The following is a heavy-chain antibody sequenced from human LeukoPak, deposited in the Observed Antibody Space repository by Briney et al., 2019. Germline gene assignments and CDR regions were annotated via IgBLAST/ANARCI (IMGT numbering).Heavy chain of an antibody. Sequence: PSETLSLTCTVSGGSINSYYWSWIRQPPGKGLEWIGYIYYSGSTNYNPSLKSRVTMSVDTSKNQFSLKLSSVTAADTAVYYCARAHGDDFWSGYYAQSDSHLLVGGAFDIWGQGTMVTVSS. V-gene: IGHV4-59*01. D-gene: IGHD3-3*01. CDR1: GGSINSYY. J-gene: IGHJ3*02. CDR2: IYYSGST. CDR3: ARAHGDDFWSGYYAQSDSHLLVGGAFDI.